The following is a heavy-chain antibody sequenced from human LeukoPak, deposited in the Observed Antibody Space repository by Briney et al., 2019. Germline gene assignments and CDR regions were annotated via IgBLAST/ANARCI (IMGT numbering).Heavy chain of an antibody. CDR2: IYYSGST. D-gene: IGHD2-2*01. CDR3: ARGSVNYCSSTSCSGAFDI. CDR1: GGSVSSSTYY. J-gene: IGHJ3*02. Sequence: PSGTLSLTCTVSGGSVSSSTYYWSWIRQPPGKGLEWIGYIYYSGSTNYNPSLKSRVTISVDTSKNQFSLKLSSVTAADTAVYYCARGSVNYCSSTSCSGAFDIWGQGTMVTVSS. V-gene: IGHV4-61*01.